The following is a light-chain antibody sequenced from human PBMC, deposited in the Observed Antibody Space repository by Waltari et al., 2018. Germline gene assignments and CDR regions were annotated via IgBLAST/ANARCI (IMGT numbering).Light chain of an antibody. Sequence: EIVMTQTPVSLPVTPGEPASISCRSSQNLLHRNGNTYLHWYLQKPGQSPRLLIYKVTNRDSGVPDRFGGSGSGTDFTLKISRVEPEDVGVYYCMQSTKDRTFGQGTKVEIK. CDR3: MQSTKDRT. CDR1: QNLLHRNGNTY. CDR2: KVT. J-gene: IGKJ1*01. V-gene: IGKV2D-29*02.